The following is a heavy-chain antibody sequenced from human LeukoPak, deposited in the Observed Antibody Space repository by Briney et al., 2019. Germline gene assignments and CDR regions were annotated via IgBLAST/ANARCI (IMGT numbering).Heavy chain of an antibody. D-gene: IGHD6-13*01. Sequence: GGSLRLSCAASGFTFSSYEMNWVRQAPGKGLEWVSYISSSGNTIYYADSVKGRFTTSRDNAKNSLYLQMNSLRAEDTAVYYCASGGVFSSSWNDNWGQGTLVTVSS. CDR1: GFTFSSYE. V-gene: IGHV3-48*03. J-gene: IGHJ4*02. CDR2: ISSSGNTI. CDR3: ASGGVFSSSWNDN.